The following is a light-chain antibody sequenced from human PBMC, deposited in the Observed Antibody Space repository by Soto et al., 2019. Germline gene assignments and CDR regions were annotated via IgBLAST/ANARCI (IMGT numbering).Light chain of an antibody. Sequence: QSVLTQPRSVSGSPGQSVTISCTGTSSDVGGYNYVSWYQQHPGKAPKLMIYDVSKWPSGVPDRFSGSKSGNTASLTISGLQAEDEADYYCCSYAGNSLWVFGGGTKLPVL. V-gene: IGLV2-11*01. CDR1: SSDVGGYNY. J-gene: IGLJ3*02. CDR3: CSYAGNSLWV. CDR2: DVS.